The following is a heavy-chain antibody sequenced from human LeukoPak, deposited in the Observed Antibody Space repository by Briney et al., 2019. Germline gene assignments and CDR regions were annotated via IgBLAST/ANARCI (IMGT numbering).Heavy chain of an antibody. CDR2: IYPGDSDT. Sequence: GESLKISCKGSGYSFTSYWIGWVRQMPGKGLEWMGIIYPGDSDTRYSPSFQGQVTISADKSISTAYMELSRLTSDGTAVYYCARDLGEYYYYMDVWGKGTTVTVSS. V-gene: IGHV5-51*01. D-gene: IGHD3-10*01. CDR1: GYSFTSYW. J-gene: IGHJ6*03. CDR3: ARDLGEYYYYMDV.